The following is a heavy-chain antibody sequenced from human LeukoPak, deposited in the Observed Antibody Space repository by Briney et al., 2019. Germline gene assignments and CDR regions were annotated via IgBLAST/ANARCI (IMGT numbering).Heavy chain of an antibody. D-gene: IGHD5-12*01. CDR2: MNPNSGNT. V-gene: IGHV1-8*01. J-gene: IGHJ4*02. Sequence: GASVKVSCKASGYTFTTYEINWVRQATGQGLEWMGWMNPNSGNTGYAQKFQGRVTITRNTSISTAYMELSSLRSEDTAAYYCARGRSGYDSPQYYFDYWGQGTLVTVSS. CDR1: GYTFTTYE. CDR3: ARGRSGYDSPQYYFDY.